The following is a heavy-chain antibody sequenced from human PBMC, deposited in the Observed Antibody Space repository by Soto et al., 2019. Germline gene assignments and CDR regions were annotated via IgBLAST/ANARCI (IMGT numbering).Heavy chain of an antibody. CDR1: GGTFSSYA. D-gene: IGHD2-8*01. J-gene: IGHJ6*02. V-gene: IGHV1-69*06. Sequence: QVQLVQSGAEVKKPGSSVKVSCKASGGTFSSYAISWVRQAPGQGLEWMGGIMPIFGTANYAQKFQGRVTITADKSTSTAYMELSSLRSEDTAVYYCATEYCTNGVCYQGISYYYGMDVWGQGTTVTVSS. CDR2: IMPIFGTA. CDR3: ATEYCTNGVCYQGISYYYGMDV.